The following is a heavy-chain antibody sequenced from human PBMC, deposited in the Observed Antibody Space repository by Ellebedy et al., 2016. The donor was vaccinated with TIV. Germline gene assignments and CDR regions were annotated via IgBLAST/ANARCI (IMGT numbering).Heavy chain of an antibody. D-gene: IGHD6-6*01. J-gene: IGHJ6*03. CDR2: ISAYNGNT. CDR1: GYTFTSYG. Sequence: ASVKVSCXASGYTFTSYGISWVRQAPGQGLEWMGWISAYNGNTNYAQKLQGRVTMTTDTSSSTAYMELRSLRSDDTAVYYCARSTAEYYYYYYYMDVWGKGTTVTVSS. CDR3: ARSTAEYYYYYYYMDV. V-gene: IGHV1-18*01.